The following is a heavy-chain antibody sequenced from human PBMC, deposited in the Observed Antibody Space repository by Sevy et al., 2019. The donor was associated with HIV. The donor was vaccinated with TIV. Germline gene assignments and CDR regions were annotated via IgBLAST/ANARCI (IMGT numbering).Heavy chain of an antibody. J-gene: IGHJ4*02. CDR2: ISSSSSTI. CDR1: GFTFSSYS. D-gene: IGHD3-16*02. CDR3: ARDFMITFGGVIQRGYFDY. Sequence: GGSLRLSCAASGFTFSSYSMNWVRQAPGKGLEWVSYISSSSSTIYYADSVKGRFTISRDNAKNSLYLQMNSLRDEDTAVYYCARDFMITFGGVIQRGYFDYWGQRTLVTVSS. V-gene: IGHV3-48*02.